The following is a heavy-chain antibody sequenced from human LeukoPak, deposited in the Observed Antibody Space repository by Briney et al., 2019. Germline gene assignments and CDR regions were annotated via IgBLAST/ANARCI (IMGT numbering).Heavy chain of an antibody. CDR2: INPNSGGT. CDR1: GYTFTGYY. V-gene: IGHV1-2*02. D-gene: IGHD3-22*01. J-gene: IGHJ6*03. Sequence: ASVKVSCKASGYTFTGYYMHWVRQAPGQGLEWMGWINPNSGGTNYAQKFQGRVTMTRDTSISTAYMELSRLRSDGTAVYYCARSIGQYYDSSGYYTDYYYYMDVWGKGTTVTVSS. CDR3: ARSIGQYYDSSGYYTDYYYYMDV.